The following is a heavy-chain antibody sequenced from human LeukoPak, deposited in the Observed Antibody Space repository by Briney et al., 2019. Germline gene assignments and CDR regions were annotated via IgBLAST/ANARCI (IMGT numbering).Heavy chain of an antibody. V-gene: IGHV4-34*01. CDR1: GGSFSGYY. J-gene: IGHJ5*01. CDR2: INHSGST. Sequence: SETLSLTCAVYGGSFSGYYWSWIRQPPGKGLEWIGEINHSGSTNYHPSLKSRVTISVDTSKNQFSPKLTSVTAADTAVYYCARDGSSRQFDSWGPGTLVTVSS. CDR3: ARDGSSRQFDS. D-gene: IGHD5-24*01.